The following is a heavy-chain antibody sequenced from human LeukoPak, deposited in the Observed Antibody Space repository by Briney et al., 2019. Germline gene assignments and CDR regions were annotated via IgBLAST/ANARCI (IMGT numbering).Heavy chain of an antibody. D-gene: IGHD2-2*02. CDR3: VRGRWTGYCSSTSCYSGLDP. CDR1: GGTFSSYA. Sequence: SVKVSCKASGGTFSSYAISWVRQAPGQGLEWMGGIIPIFGTANYAQKFQGRVTITTDESTSTAYMELSSLRSEDTAVYYCVRGRWTGYCSSTSCYSGLDPWGQGTLVTVSS. CDR2: IIPIFGTA. J-gene: IGHJ5*02. V-gene: IGHV1-69*05.